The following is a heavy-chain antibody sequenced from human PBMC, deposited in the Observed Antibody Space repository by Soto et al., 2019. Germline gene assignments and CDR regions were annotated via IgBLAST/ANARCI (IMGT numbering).Heavy chain of an antibody. D-gene: IGHD3-22*01. CDR1: GFTFSSYA. J-gene: IGHJ4*02. V-gene: IGHV3-30-3*01. CDR3: ASARGRYDSSGYSLDY. CDR2: ISYDGSNK. Sequence: QVQLVESGGGVVQPGRSLRLSCAASGFTFSSYAMHWVRQAPGKGLEWVAVISYDGSNKYYADSVKGRFTISRDNSKNTLYLQMNSLRAEDTAVYYCASARGRYDSSGYSLDYWGQGTLVTVSS.